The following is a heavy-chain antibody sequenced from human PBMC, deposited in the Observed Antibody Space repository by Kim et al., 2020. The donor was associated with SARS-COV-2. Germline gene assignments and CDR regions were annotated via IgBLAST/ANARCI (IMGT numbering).Heavy chain of an antibody. CDR1: GGSISSGGYS. CDR2: IYHSGST. D-gene: IGHD4-17*01. CDR3: ARETLGAFPHKRSYGMDV. Sequence: SETLSLTCAVSGGSISSGGYSWSWIRQPPGKGLEWIGYIYHSGSTYYNPSLKSRVTISVDRSKNQFSLKLSSVTAADTAVYYCARETLGAFPHKRSYGMDVWGQGTTVTVSS. J-gene: IGHJ6*02. V-gene: IGHV4-30-2*01.